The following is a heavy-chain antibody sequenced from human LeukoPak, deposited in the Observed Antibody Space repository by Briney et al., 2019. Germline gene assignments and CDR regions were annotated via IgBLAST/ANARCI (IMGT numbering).Heavy chain of an antibody. Sequence: ASVKVSCKASGYTFNAYVIHWVRQGPGQSLEWAGCINAGNGDTTYSQKFQGRVTIARDTSASTAYMELNSLRSEDTAVYYCARDSRYTSGWFGYSDSWGQGTLVTVSS. CDR3: ARDSRYTSGWFGYSDS. D-gene: IGHD6-19*01. V-gene: IGHV1-3*01. CDR2: INAGNGDT. CDR1: GYTFNAYV. J-gene: IGHJ4*02.